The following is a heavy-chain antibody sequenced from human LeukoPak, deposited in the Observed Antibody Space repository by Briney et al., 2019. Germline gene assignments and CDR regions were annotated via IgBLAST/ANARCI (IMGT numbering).Heavy chain of an antibody. D-gene: IGHD3-10*01. V-gene: IGHV3-30*18. Sequence: GGSLRLSCAASGFTFSSYGMHWVRQAPGKGLEWVAVISYDGSNKYYADSVKGRFTISRDNSKNTLYLQMNSLRAEDTAVHYCAKDAQLLWFGESNIDYWGQGTLVTVSS. CDR3: AKDAQLLWFGESNIDY. J-gene: IGHJ4*02. CDR2: ISYDGSNK. CDR1: GFTFSSYG.